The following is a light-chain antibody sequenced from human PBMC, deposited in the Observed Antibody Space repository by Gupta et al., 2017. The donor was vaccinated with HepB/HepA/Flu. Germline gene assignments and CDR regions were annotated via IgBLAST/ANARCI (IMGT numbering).Light chain of an antibody. CDR2: QDS. Sequence: SYELTQPPSVSVSPGQTASITCSGDKLGDKYACWYQQKPGQSPVLVIYQDSKRPSGIPERFSGSNSGTTATLTISGPQAMDEADYYCQAWDSSADVVFGGGTKLTVL. CDR1: KLGDKY. V-gene: IGLV3-1*01. CDR3: QAWDSSADVV. J-gene: IGLJ2*01.